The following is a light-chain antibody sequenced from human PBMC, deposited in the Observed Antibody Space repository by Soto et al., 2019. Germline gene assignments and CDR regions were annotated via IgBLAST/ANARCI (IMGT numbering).Light chain of an antibody. CDR1: QSVGSA. J-gene: IGKJ4*01. CDR3: QQRSHWSRLT. CDR2: DAS. V-gene: IGKV3-11*01. Sequence: EIVLTQSPATLSLSPGERATLSCRASQSVGSALAWYQQRPGQAPRLLLYDASNRATDIPARFSGSGSGTDFTLTISSLEPEDFAVYYCQQRSHWSRLTFGGGTRVEV.